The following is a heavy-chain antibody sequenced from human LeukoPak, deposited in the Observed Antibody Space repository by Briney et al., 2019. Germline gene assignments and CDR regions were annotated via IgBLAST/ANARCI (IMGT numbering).Heavy chain of an antibody. CDR3: ARGPVVVVAATHYFDS. J-gene: IGHJ4*02. CDR1: GGSISGRSYY. V-gene: IGHV4-39*07. CDR2: FYYTGIT. D-gene: IGHD2-15*01. Sequence: PSETLSLTCSVSGGSISGRSYYWGWIRQPPGKGLEWTGSFYYTGITYFNPSLKGRVTVSVDTSRKHFSLKLTSVTAADTAVYYCARGPVVVVAATHYFDSWGQGTLVTVSS.